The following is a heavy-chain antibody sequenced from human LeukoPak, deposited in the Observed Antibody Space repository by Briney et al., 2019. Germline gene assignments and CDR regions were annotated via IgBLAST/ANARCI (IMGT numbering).Heavy chain of an antibody. CDR2: FDPEDGET. CDR1: GYTLTELS. V-gene: IGHV1-24*01. Sequence: ASVKVSCKVSGYTLTELSMHWVRQAPGKGLEWMGGFDPEDGETIYAQKFQGRVTMTEDTSTDTAYMEPSSLRSEDTAVYYCATDPSPYYYDSSGYMDWGQGTLVTVSP. CDR3: ATDPSPYYYDSSGYMD. J-gene: IGHJ4*02. D-gene: IGHD3-22*01.